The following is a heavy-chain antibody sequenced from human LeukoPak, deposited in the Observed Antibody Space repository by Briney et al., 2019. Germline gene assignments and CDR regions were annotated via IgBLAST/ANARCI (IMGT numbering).Heavy chain of an antibody. Sequence: GGSLRLSCAASGLTFSSHAMHWVRQAPGKGLEYVSAIVSNGGNTYYADSVRGRFTISRDNSKDTVYLQMGSLRSEDTAVYYCARGGYYAASDTWGQGALVTVSS. CDR3: ARGGYYAASDT. CDR1: GLTFSSHA. CDR2: IVSNGGNT. V-gene: IGHV3-64*02. J-gene: IGHJ5*02. D-gene: IGHD3-3*01.